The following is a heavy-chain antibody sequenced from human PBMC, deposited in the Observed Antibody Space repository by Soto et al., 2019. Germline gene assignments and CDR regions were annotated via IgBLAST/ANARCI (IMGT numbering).Heavy chain of an antibody. CDR2: INPSGGST. CDR1: GYTFTSYY. CDR3: ARMDGYNFVYYYYGMDV. D-gene: IGHD5-12*01. Sequence: ASVKVSCKASGYTFTSYYMHWVRQAPGQGLEWMGIINPSGGSTSYAQKFQGRVTMTRDTSTSTVYMELSSLRSEDTAVYYCARMDGYNFVYYYYGMDVWGQGTTVTVYS. V-gene: IGHV1-46*01. J-gene: IGHJ6*02.